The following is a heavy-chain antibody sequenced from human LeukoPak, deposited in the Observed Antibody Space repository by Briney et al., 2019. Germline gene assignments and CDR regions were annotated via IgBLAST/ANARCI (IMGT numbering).Heavy chain of an antibody. CDR2: IYPGDSDT. CDR1: GYSFTSYW. J-gene: IGHJ4*02. V-gene: IGHV5-51*01. CDR3: ARRGIAVAGGYYFDY. D-gene: IGHD6-19*01. Sequence: GASPKISFQGSGYSFTSYWIGWVRPVPGKGPELKGIIYPGDSDTRYSPSFQGQVTISADKSISTAYLQWSSLKASDTAMYYCARRGIAVAGGYYFDYWGQGTLVTVSS.